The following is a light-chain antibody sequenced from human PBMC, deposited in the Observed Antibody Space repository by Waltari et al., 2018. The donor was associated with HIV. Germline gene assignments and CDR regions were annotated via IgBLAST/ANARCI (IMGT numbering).Light chain of an antibody. CDR3: AAWDDSVNGL. V-gene: IGLV1-44*01. Sequence: TQPPSISGTPGQKVNISCSVGMSNVAINHVSWYHHVPGPAPRVVAFNNTLRPSGVPQRFSASKSGTSASLVISGLQSDDEGDYYCAAWDDSVNGLFGGGTKVTVL. J-gene: IGLJ3*02. CDR2: NNT. CDR1: MSNVAINH.